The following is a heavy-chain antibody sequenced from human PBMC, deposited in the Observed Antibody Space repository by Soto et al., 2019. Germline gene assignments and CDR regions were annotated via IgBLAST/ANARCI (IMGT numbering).Heavy chain of an antibody. D-gene: IGHD3-16*01. CDR1: GYTLTELS. Sequence: ASVKVSCKVSGYTLTELSMHWVRQAPGKGLEWMGGFDPEDGETIYAQKFQGRVTMTEDTSTDTAYMELSSLRSEDTAVYYCAALGPINDAFDIWGQGTMVTVSS. CDR2: FDPEDGET. J-gene: IGHJ3*02. V-gene: IGHV1-24*01. CDR3: AALGPINDAFDI.